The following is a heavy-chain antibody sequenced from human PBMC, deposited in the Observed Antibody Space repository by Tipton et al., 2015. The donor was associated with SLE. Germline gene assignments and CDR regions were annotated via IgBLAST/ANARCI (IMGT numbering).Heavy chain of an antibody. V-gene: IGHV4-59*02. CDR2: IYYSGST. CDR3: ARGGAGLGFDP. CDR1: GFTVSSNY. D-gene: IGHD3-22*01. J-gene: IGHJ5*02. Sequence: LRLSCAASGFTVSSNYMSWIRQPPGKGLEWIGYIYYSGSTNYNPSLKSRVTISVDTSKNQFSLKLSSVTAADTAVYYCARGGAGLGFDPWGQGTLVTVSS.